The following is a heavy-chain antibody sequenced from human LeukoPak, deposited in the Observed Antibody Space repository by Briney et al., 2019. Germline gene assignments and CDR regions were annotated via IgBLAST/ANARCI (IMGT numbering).Heavy chain of an antibody. Sequence: AGGSLRLSCAASGFTFSSYAMHWVRQAPGKGLEWVAVISYDGSNKYYADSVKGRFTISRDNSKNTLYLQMNSLRAEDTAVYYCARDLTVVIFDYWGQGTLVTVSS. D-gene: IGHD4-23*01. J-gene: IGHJ4*02. V-gene: IGHV3-30-3*01. CDR3: ARDLTVVIFDY. CDR2: ISYDGSNK. CDR1: GFTFSSYA.